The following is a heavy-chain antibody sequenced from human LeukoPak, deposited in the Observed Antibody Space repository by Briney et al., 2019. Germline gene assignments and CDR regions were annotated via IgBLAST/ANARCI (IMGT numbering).Heavy chain of an antibody. CDR3: AKTRYSSGWRHFDY. V-gene: IGHV3-30*18. D-gene: IGHD6-19*01. CDR2: ISYDGSNK. J-gene: IGHJ4*02. Sequence: GRSLRLPCAASGFTFSSYGMHWVRQAPGKGLEWVAVISYDGSNKYYADSVKGRFTISRDNSKNTLYLQMNSLRAEDTAVYYCAKTRYSSGWRHFDYWGQGTLVTVSS. CDR1: GFTFSSYG.